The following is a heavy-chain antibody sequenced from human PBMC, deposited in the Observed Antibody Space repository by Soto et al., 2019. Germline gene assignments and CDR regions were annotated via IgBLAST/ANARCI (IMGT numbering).Heavy chain of an antibody. CDR2: ISSRDGTI. V-gene: IGHV3-11*01. J-gene: IGHJ4*02. Sequence: GGSLRLSCAPSGFTFSDYYMSWIRQAPGKGLEWVSYISSRDGTIYYAGSVKGRFTISRDNANNSLYLQMNSLRAEDTAVYYCARDKAYGGITGVAYWGQGTLVTVSS. CDR1: GFTFSDYY. D-gene: IGHD4-17*01. CDR3: ARDKAYGGITGVAY.